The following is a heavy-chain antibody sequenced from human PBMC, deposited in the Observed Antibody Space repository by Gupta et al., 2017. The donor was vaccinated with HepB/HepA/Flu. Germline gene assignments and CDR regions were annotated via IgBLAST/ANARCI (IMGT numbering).Heavy chain of an antibody. CDR3: ARDSVGLAYCGGDCYVRAFDI. D-gene: IGHD2-21*02. CDR1: GGSISSGGYY. V-gene: IGHV4-31*03. CDR2: IYYSGST. J-gene: IGHJ3*02. Sequence: QVQLQESGPGLVKPSQTLSLTCTVSGGSISSGGYYRSWIRKPPGKGLEWIGYIYYSGSTYYNPSLKSRVTISVDTSKNQFSLKLSSVTAADTAVYYCARDSVGLAYCGGDCYVRAFDIWGQGTMVTVSS.